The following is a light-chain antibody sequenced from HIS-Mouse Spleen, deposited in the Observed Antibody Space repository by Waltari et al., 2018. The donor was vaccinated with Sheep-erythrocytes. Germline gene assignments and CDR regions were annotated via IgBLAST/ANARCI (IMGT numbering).Light chain of an antibody. CDR2: QDS. V-gene: IGLV3-1*01. CDR1: KLGDKY. Sequence: SYELTQPPSVSVSPGQTASITCSGDKLGDKYACWYQQKPGQSPVLVIYQDSKRPSGIPEGFSGANAGNTATLTISRVEAGDEADYYCQVWDSSSDHYVFGTGTKVTVL. CDR3: QVWDSSSDHYV. J-gene: IGLJ1*01.